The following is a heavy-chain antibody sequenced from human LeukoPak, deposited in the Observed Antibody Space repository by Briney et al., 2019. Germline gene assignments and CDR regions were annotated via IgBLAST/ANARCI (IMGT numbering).Heavy chain of an antibody. D-gene: IGHD3-10*01. V-gene: IGHV1-2*02. CDR2: INPNSGDT. Sequence: ASVKVSCKASGYIFTGYHIHWVRQAPGQGLEWMGWINPNSGDTNYAQRFQGRVTMTRDTSISTSYMDLSRLTSADTAVYYCARVSYYGPKNSFDPWGQGTLVTVSS. J-gene: IGHJ5*02. CDR1: GYIFTGYH. CDR3: ARVSYYGPKNSFDP.